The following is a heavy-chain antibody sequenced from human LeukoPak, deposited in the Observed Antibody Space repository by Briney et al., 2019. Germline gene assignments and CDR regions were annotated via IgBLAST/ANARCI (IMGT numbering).Heavy chain of an antibody. V-gene: IGHV1-2*02. CDR1: GYTFTGHH. CDR3: ARQYQQLGGDAFDI. Sequence: ASVKVSCKASGYTFTGHHMRWVRQAPGQGLEWMGWINPNSGGTNYAQKFQGRVTMTKDTSISTAYMELSRLRSDDTAVYYCARQYQQLGGDAFDIWGQGTMVTVSS. D-gene: IGHD2-2*01. J-gene: IGHJ3*02. CDR2: INPNSGGT.